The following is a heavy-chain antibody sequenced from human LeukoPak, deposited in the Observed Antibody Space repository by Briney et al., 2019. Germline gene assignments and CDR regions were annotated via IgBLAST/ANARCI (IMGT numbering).Heavy chain of an antibody. CDR2: ILGGAGST. CDR1: GFSFRSDG. V-gene: IGHV3-23*01. D-gene: IGHD1-14*01. CDR3: VKDNPLDY. J-gene: IGHJ4*02. Sequence: GGSLRLSCAASGFSFRSDGMSWVRQAPGKGLEWVSGILGGAGSTYYADSMKGRFTISRDNSKNTLYLHINSLRAEDTAVYYCVKDNPLDYWGQGTLVIVSS.